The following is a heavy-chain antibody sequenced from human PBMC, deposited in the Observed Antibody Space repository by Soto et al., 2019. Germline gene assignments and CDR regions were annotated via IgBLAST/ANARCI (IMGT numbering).Heavy chain of an antibody. CDR3: ASQHYYDSSGYYVVY. J-gene: IGHJ4*02. V-gene: IGHV4-59*08. D-gene: IGHD3-22*01. Sequence: PSETLSLTCTVSGGSISSYYWSWIRQPPGKALEWIGYIYYSGSTNYNPSLKSRVTISVDTSKNQFSLKLSSVTAADTAVYYCASQHYYDSSGYYVVYWGQGTLVTVSS. CDR2: IYYSGST. CDR1: GGSISSYY.